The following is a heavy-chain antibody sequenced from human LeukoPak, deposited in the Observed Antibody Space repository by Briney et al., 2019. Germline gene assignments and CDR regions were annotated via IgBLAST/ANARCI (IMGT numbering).Heavy chain of an antibody. CDR2: IIPILGIA. Sequence: SVKVSCKASGGTFSSYAISWVRQAPGQGLEWMGRIIPILGIANYAQKFQGRVTITADKSTSTAYMELSSLRSEDTAVYYCARTNTLDRGVIIDPLDYWGQGTLVTVSS. V-gene: IGHV1-69*04. D-gene: IGHD3-10*01. CDR3: ARTNTLDRGVIIDPLDY. J-gene: IGHJ4*02. CDR1: GGTFSSYA.